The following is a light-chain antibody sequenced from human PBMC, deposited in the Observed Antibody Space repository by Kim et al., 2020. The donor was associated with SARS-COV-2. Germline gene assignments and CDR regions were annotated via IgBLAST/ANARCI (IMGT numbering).Light chain of an antibody. Sequence: PGERATLSCRASQSVSSYLAWYQQKPGQAPRLLIYDASNRASGIPARFSGSGSGTDFTLTISSLEPADFAVYYCQQRSNWPPTLGQGTKVDI. CDR2: DAS. CDR1: QSVSSY. J-gene: IGKJ1*01. V-gene: IGKV3-11*01. CDR3: QQRSNWPPT.